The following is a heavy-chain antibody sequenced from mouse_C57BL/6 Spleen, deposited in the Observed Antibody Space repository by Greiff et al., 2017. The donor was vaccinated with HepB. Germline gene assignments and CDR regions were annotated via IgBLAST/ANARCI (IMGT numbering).Heavy chain of an antibody. CDR1: GFTFSDAW. Sequence: EVKVVESGGGLVQPGGSMKLSCAASGFTFSDAWMDWVRQSPEKGLEWVAEIRNKANNHATYYAESVKGRFTISRDDSKSSVYLQMNSLRAEDTGIYYCTRPITTVVAHWYFDVWGTGTTVTVSS. D-gene: IGHD1-1*01. J-gene: IGHJ1*03. V-gene: IGHV6-6*01. CDR2: IRNKANNHAT. CDR3: TRPITTVVAHWYFDV.